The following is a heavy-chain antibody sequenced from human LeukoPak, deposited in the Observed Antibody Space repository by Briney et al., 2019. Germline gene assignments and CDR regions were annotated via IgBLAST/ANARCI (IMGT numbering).Heavy chain of an antibody. CDR1: GYSISSGYY. CDR3: ASRGGSTSYMDV. J-gene: IGHJ6*03. V-gene: IGHV4-38-2*02. Sequence: SETLSLTCTVSGYSISSGYYWGWIRQPPGKGLERIGSIYHSGSTYYNPSLKSRVTISVDTSKNQFSLKLSSVTAADTAVYYCASRGGSTSYMDVWGKGTTVTVSS. D-gene: IGHD2-2*01. CDR2: IYHSGST.